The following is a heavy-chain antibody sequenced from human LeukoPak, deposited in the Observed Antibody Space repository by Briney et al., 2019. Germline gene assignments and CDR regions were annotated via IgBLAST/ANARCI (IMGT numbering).Heavy chain of an antibody. D-gene: IGHD5-18*01. V-gene: IGHV4-38-2*01. J-gene: IGHJ4*02. CDR3: ARHYAGYNYALDY. CDR1: GYSINNGYY. Sequence: SETLSLTCAVSGYSINNGYYWGWIRQPPGKGLEWIGNIYHSGSTYYNPSLKSRVTISVDTSKNHFSLKLSSVAAADTAVYYCARHYAGYNYALDYWGQGTLVTVSS. CDR2: IYHSGST.